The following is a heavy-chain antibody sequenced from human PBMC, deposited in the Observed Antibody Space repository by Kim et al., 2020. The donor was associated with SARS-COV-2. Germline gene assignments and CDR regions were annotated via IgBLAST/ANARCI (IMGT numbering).Heavy chain of an antibody. J-gene: IGHJ4*02. D-gene: IGHD4-17*01. V-gene: IGHV1-18*01. Sequence: KYGKKVQGRVSMTTGTSTNTAYMELWSLRSDDTAMYYCARGAYGDVSFDYWGQGTLVTVSS. CDR3: ARGAYGDVSFDY.